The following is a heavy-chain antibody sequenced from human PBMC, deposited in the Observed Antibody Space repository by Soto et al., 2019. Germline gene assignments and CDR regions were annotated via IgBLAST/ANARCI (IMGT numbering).Heavy chain of an antibody. CDR1: GYTFASNG. Sequence: ASVKVSCKASGYTFASNGIRWVRQAPGQGLEWMGWISAYNGNTNYAQKLQGRVTFTRDTSAGTVYMQLSSLTSEDAAVYYCARDDSGFSGSHYIDYFNYWGQGALVTVSS. CDR3: ARDDSGFSGSHYIDYFNY. J-gene: IGHJ4*02. CDR2: ISAYNGNT. V-gene: IGHV1-18*01. D-gene: IGHD1-26*01.